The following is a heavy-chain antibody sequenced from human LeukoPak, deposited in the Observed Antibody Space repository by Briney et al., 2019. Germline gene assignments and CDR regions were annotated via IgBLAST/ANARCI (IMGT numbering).Heavy chain of an antibody. D-gene: IGHD1-1*01. CDR3: AREKENDYYYYYYMDV. CDR2: IYYSGST. CDR1: GGSISSYY. Sequence: SETLSLICNVSGGSISSYYWSWIRQPPGKGLEWIGYIYYSGSTNYNPSLKSRVTISVDTSKNQFSLKLSSVTAADTAVYYCAREKENDYYYYYYMDVWGKGTTVTVSS. J-gene: IGHJ6*03. V-gene: IGHV4-59*01.